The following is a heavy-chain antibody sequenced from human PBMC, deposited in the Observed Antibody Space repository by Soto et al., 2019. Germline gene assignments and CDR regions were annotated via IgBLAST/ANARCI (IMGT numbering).Heavy chain of an antibody. V-gene: IGHV3-23*01. CDR2: ISGSGGST. Sequence: EVQLLESGGGLVQPGGSLRLSCAASGFTFSSYAMSWVRQAPGKGLEWVSAISGSGGSTYYADSVKGRFTISRDNSKNTLYLQMISLRAEDTAVYYCAKVGTVGYSSKWPTNGWFDPWGQGTLVTVSS. J-gene: IGHJ5*02. CDR1: GFTFSSYA. D-gene: IGHD6-19*01. CDR3: AKVGTVGYSSKWPTNGWFDP.